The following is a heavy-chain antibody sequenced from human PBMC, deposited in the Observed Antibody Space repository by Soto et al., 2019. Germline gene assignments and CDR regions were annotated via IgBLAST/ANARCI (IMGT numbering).Heavy chain of an antibody. CDR3: ARDEGGYYDAFGL. V-gene: IGHV3-66*01. CDR1: GFSVKNSF. D-gene: IGHD4-17*01. Sequence: EVKMVESGGGLVQPGGSLILSCVASGFSVKNSFMTWVRQAPGKGLEWVSIIYSGGTTYYADSVMGRFTISRDTSNNTLYLLMDSLRVEDSAVYYCARDEGGYYDAFGLWGQGTMVTVSS. CDR2: IYSGGTT. J-gene: IGHJ3*01.